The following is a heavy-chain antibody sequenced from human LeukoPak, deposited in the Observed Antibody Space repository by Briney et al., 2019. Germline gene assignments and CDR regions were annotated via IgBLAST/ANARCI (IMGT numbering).Heavy chain of an antibody. CDR2: IWYDGSNK. Sequence: PGRSLRLSCAASGFTFSSYGMHWVRQAPGKGLEWVAVIWYDGSNKYYADSVKGRFTISRDNSKNTLYLQMNSLRAEDTAVYYCARDLDPGRYFDWFPFDYWGQGTLVTVSS. J-gene: IGHJ4*02. V-gene: IGHV3-33*01. CDR3: ARDLDPGRYFDWFPFDY. D-gene: IGHD3-9*01. CDR1: GFTFSSYG.